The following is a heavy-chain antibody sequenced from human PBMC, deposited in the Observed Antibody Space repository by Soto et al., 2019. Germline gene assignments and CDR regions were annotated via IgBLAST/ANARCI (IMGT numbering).Heavy chain of an antibody. CDR2: IYRTGST. V-gene: IGHV4-4*02. CDR1: GGSFTSNNW. J-gene: IGHJ4*02. CDR3: ASRDPGTSVDY. Sequence: SETLSLTCAVSGGSFTSNNWWTWVRQPPGQGLEWIGEIYRTGSTNYNPSLKSRVTISLDKSENQFSLKVTSLTAADTAVYYCASRDPGTSVDYWGQGALVTVSS. D-gene: IGHD1-7*01.